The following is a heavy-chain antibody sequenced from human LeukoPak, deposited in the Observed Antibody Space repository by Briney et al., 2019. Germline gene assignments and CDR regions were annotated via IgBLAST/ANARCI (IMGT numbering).Heavy chain of an antibody. CDR3: ARGAVRGGTNFDY. CDR1: GDSVSGSPAV. V-gene: IGHV6-1*01. J-gene: IGHJ4*02. CDR2: AYYRSKWFI. Sequence: SQTLSLTCAISGDSVSGSPAVWTGIRQSPSRGLEWLGGAYYRSKWFIDYALSVKGRITITPDTSKNQFSLQLNSVTAEDTAVYYCARGAVRGGTNFDYWGQGTLVTVSS. D-gene: IGHD3-10*01.